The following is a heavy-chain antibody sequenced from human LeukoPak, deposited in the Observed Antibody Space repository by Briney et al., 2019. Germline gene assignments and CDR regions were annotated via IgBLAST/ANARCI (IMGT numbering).Heavy chain of an antibody. CDR3: ASTYLGYCSSTSCPYPFDI. D-gene: IGHD2-2*01. V-gene: IGHV4-30-4*08. CDR2: IYYSGST. Sequence: PSQTLSLTCTVSGGSISSGDYYWSWIRQPPGKGLEWIGYIYYSGSTYYNPSLKSRVTISVDTSKNQFSLKLSSVTAADTAVYYCASTYLGYCSSTSCPYPFDIWGQGTMVTVSS. J-gene: IGHJ3*02. CDR1: GGSISSGDYY.